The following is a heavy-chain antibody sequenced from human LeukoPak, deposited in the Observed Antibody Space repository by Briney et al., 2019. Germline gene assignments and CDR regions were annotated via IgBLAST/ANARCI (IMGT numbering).Heavy chain of an antibody. CDR3: ASLAGTVLDDAFDI. D-gene: IGHD6-19*01. Sequence: SVKVSCKASGYTFIGYFIDWVRQAPGQGLEWMGIINPSGGTTSYAQKFQGRVTMTRDTSTSTVYMELSSLRSEDTAVYYCASLAGTVLDDAFDIWDQGTMVTVSS. V-gene: IGHV1-46*01. CDR2: INPSGGTT. J-gene: IGHJ3*02. CDR1: GYTFIGYF.